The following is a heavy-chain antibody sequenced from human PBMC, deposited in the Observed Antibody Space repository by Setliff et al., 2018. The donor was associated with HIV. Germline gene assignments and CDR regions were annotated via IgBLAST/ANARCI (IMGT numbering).Heavy chain of an antibody. V-gene: IGHV5-51*01. Sequence: GESLKISCKGSGYSFTTYWIGWVRQMPGKGLEWMGIIYPGDSDTRYSPSFQGQVTISADKSISTAYLQWSSLKASDTAMYYCATSPLRYCSGGSCSHYFDYWGPGTLVTVSS. CDR3: ATSPLRYCSGGSCSHYFDY. J-gene: IGHJ4*02. CDR1: GYSFTTYW. D-gene: IGHD2-15*01. CDR2: IYPGDSDT.